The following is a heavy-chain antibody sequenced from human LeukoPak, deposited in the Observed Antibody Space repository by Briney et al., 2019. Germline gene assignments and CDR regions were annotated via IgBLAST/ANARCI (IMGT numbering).Heavy chain of an antibody. Sequence: GGSLRLSCAASGFTFSSYAMSWVRQAPGKGLEWVANIKQDGSEKYYVDSVKGRFTISRDNAKNSLYLQMNSLRAEDTAVYYCARVRGGRSEDYWGQGTLVTVSS. CDR1: GFTFSSYA. J-gene: IGHJ4*02. D-gene: IGHD3-16*01. CDR2: IKQDGSEK. CDR3: ARVRGGRSEDY. V-gene: IGHV3-7*01.